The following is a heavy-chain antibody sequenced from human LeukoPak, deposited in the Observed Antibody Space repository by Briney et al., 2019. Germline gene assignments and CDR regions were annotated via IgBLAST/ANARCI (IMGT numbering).Heavy chain of an antibody. V-gene: IGHV3-30*18. Sequence: GRSLRLSCVASGFTFSNWGMHWVRQAPGKGLEWVAIMSNDGRETKYADSVKGRFTISRDNSKNTLYLQMNGLRDDDTAVYHCAKAVDRMGYHLDHWGQGTLVTVSS. CDR3: AKAVDRMGYHLDH. D-gene: IGHD3-16*02. J-gene: IGHJ4*02. CDR1: GFTFSNWG. CDR2: MSNDGRET.